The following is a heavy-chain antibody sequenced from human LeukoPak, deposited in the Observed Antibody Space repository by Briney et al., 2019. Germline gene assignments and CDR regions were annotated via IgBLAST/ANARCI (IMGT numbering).Heavy chain of an antibody. Sequence: TGGSLRLSCAASGFTFSDYYMSWIHQAPGKGLEWVSYISSSGSTIYYADSVKGRFTISRDNAKNSLYLQMNSLRAEDTAVYYCASWATVTDFDYWGQGTLVTVSS. J-gene: IGHJ4*02. CDR1: GFTFSDYY. CDR3: ASWATVTDFDY. V-gene: IGHV3-11*01. D-gene: IGHD4-17*01. CDR2: ISSSGSTI.